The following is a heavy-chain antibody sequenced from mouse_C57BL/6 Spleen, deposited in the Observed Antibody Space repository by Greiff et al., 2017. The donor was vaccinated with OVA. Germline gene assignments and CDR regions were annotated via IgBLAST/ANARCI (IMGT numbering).Heavy chain of an antibody. J-gene: IGHJ3*01. V-gene: IGHV1-64*01. CDR2: IHPNSGST. Sequence: QVQLQQSGAELVKPGASVKLSCKASGYTFTSYWMHWVKQRPGQGLEWIGMIHPNSGSTNYNEKFKSKATLTVDKSSSTAYMQLSSLTSEDSAVYYCARLGYDGYPYWGQGTLVTVSA. CDR1: GYTFTSYW. CDR3: ARLGYDGYPY. D-gene: IGHD2-3*01.